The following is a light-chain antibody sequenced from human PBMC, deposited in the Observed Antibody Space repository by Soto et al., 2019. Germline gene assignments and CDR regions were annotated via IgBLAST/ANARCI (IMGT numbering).Light chain of an antibody. CDR2: GAS. Sequence: EIVMTQSPATLSVSGGERATLSCRPSQSGSSNLAWYQQKPGQAPRLLIYGASTRATGIPARFSGSGSGTEFTLTISSLQSEDFAVYYCQQYNNWHPWTFGQGTKVDIK. CDR3: QQYNNWHPWT. V-gene: IGKV3-15*01. J-gene: IGKJ1*01. CDR1: QSGSSN.